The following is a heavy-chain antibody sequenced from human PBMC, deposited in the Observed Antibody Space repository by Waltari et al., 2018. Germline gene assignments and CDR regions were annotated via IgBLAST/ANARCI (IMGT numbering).Heavy chain of an antibody. CDR2: ISYSGTT. Sequence: QLQLQESGPGLVQPSETVSLTCSVSGGSITSARHSWGWIRHPPGQGLEWIGTISYSGTTYNSPSLQSRVTISRDTSKNQLSLKLDSVTASDTAVYYCATYIGASVGTASFDVWGQGTMVTVSS. J-gene: IGHJ3*01. D-gene: IGHD5-12*01. CDR1: GGSITSARHS. V-gene: IGHV4-39*01. CDR3: ATYIGASVGTASFDV.